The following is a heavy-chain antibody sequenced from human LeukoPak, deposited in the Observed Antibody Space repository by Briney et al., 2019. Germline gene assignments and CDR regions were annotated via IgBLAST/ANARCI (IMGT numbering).Heavy chain of an antibody. CDR1: GYTFTGYL. CDR2: INPNSGGT. D-gene: IGHD6-19*01. Sequence: ASVKVSCKASGYTFTGYLMHWVRQAPGQGLEWMGWINPNSGGTNYAQKFQGRVTMTRDTSISTACMELRSLRSDDTAVYYCARGGYSSGWYYNDYWGQGTLVTVSS. J-gene: IGHJ4*02. CDR3: ARGGYSSGWYYNDY. V-gene: IGHV1-2*02.